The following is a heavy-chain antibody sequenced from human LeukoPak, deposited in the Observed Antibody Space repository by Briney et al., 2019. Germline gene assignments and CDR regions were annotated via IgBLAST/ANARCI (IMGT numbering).Heavy chain of an antibody. CDR1: GFTFTSSA. Sequence: TVKVSCTASGFTFTSSAMHWVRQARGQGLEWVGWIIVGGGNTNYAHKFQERVTITRDKSTSTAYMELSSLRSEDTAVYYCAKKRCAGSYLNWGQGTLVTVSS. CDR3: AKKRCAGSYLN. CDR2: IIVGGGNT. D-gene: IGHD3-10*01. V-gene: IGHV1-58*02. J-gene: IGHJ4*02.